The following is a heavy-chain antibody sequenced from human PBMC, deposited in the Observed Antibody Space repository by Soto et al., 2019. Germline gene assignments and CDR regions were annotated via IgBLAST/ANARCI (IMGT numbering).Heavy chain of an antibody. D-gene: IGHD3-10*01. CDR3: ARARPDSAGSSLGRRLDV. J-gene: IGHJ6*02. V-gene: IGHV4-61*01. CDR2: IFFTGAI. CDR1: GDSVTFGHHY. Sequence: QVQLQESGPGLVKPSGTLSLICIVSGDSVTFGHHYWSWIRQPPGKGLEWIGHIFFTGAINYSPSLKSRVTMSVDSSKSQFSLNLTPVSAADSAIYYCARARPDSAGSSLGRRLDVWGQGTTVTVSS.